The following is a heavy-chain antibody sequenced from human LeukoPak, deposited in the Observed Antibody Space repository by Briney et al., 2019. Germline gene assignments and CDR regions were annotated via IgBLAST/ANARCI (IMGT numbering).Heavy chain of an antibody. D-gene: IGHD3-10*01. V-gene: IGHV3-53*01. CDR3: VREGSGSTHYMDV. Sequence: PGGSLRLSCAASGFTVSSNYMSWVRQAPGKGLEWVSIIYSGGSTFYADSVKGRFAISRDNAKNSLFLQMDSLRVEDTAVYYCVREGSGSTHYMDVWGKGTTVTVSS. J-gene: IGHJ6*03. CDR2: IYSGGST. CDR1: GFTVSSNY.